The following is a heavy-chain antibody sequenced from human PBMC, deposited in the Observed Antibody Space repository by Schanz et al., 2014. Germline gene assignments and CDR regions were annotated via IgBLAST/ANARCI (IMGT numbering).Heavy chain of an antibody. Sequence: EVQLVESGGGLVKPGGFLRLSCTASGFNSDDYAMHWVRQAPGKGLEWVSNIPWNGAAIGYAGSVRGRFTISRDSAKNSLYLQMNSLRPEDTALYYCAKGSRSGSKVMDVWGKGTTVTVSS. CDR1: GFNSDDYA. V-gene: IGHV3-9*02. J-gene: IGHJ6*03. CDR3: AKGSRSGSKVMDV. CDR2: IPWNGAAI. D-gene: IGHD3-10*01.